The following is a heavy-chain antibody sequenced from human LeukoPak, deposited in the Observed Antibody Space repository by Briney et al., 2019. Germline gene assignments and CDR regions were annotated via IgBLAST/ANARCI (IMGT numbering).Heavy chain of an antibody. Sequence: KPSETLSLTCAVHGGSFSGYYWSWIRQPPGKGLEWIGEINHSGSTNYNPSLKSRVTISVDTSKNQFSLKLSSVTAADTAVYYCASNEGYDSSGPTDYWGQGTLVTVSS. CDR3: ASNEGYDSSGPTDY. J-gene: IGHJ4*02. CDR1: GGSFSGYY. V-gene: IGHV4-34*01. D-gene: IGHD3-22*01. CDR2: INHSGST.